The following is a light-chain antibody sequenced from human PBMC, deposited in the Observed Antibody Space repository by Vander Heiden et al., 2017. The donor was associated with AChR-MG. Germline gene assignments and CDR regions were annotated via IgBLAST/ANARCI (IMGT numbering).Light chain of an antibody. Sequence: QSVLTQPPSVSGAPGQRVNISCIRSTSNSGSTFDVHWYQQLPGAAPKLRSYGNNNRPSGVPDRFSGSKSGTSASLAITGLQAEDEADYDCQSLVIRLSAVVFGGGTKLTVL. J-gene: IGLJ2*01. V-gene: IGLV1-40*01. CDR2: GNN. CDR1: TSNSGSTFD. CDR3: QSLVIRLSAVV.